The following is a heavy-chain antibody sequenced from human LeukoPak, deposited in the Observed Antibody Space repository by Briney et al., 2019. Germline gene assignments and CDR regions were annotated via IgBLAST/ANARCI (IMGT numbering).Heavy chain of an antibody. J-gene: IGHJ6*03. CDR3: ARAGIAVAGGMDV. D-gene: IGHD6-19*01. Sequence: SETLSLTCAVYGGSFSGYYWSWIRQPPGKGLEWIGEINHSGSTNYNPSLKSRVTISVDTSKNQFSLKLSSVTAADTAAYYCARAGIAVAGGMDVWGKGTTVTVSS. V-gene: IGHV4-34*01. CDR1: GGSFSGYY. CDR2: INHSGST.